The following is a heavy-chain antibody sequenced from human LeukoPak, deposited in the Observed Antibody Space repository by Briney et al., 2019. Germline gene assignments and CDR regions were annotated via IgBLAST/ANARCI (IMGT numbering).Heavy chain of an antibody. CDR3: ASGTTTAVDY. Sequence: SETLSLTCTVSGGSISSYYWSWIRQPPGKGLEWIGSIYHSGSTYYNPSLKSRVTISVDTSKNQFSLKLSSVTAADTAVYYCASGTTTAVDYWGQGTLVTVSS. J-gene: IGHJ4*02. D-gene: IGHD1-1*01. CDR1: GGSISSYY. CDR2: IYHSGST. V-gene: IGHV4-59*08.